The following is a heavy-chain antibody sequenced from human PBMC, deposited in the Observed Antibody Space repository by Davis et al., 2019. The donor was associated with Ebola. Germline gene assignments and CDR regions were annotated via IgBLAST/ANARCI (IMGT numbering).Heavy chain of an antibody. V-gene: IGHV1-46*01. CDR2: INPSGGST. D-gene: IGHD3-10*01. Sequence: AASVKVSCKASGYTFTSYYMHWVRQAPGQGLEWMGIINPSGGSTSYAQKFQGRVTMTRDTSTSTVYMELSSLRSEDTAVYYCATDPSGYGMDVWGQGTTVTVSS. CDR1: GYTFTSYY. J-gene: IGHJ6*02. CDR3: ATDPSGYGMDV.